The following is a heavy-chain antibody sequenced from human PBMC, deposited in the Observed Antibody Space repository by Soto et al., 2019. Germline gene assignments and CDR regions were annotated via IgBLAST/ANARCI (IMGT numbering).Heavy chain of an antibody. CDR3: AKERSVVTTTPDFDY. V-gene: IGHV3-30*18. D-gene: IGHD4-17*01. CDR2: ASYDGSYK. J-gene: IGHJ4*02. CDR1: GFTFSSFG. Sequence: QVQRVESGGGVVQPGRSLRLSCAASGFTFSSFGLQWVRQAPVKGLEWVAVASYDGSYKYYADSVKGRFTISRDNSKNTLYLEMNSLRPADTAVYYCAKERSVVTTTPDFDYWGQGTLVTVSS.